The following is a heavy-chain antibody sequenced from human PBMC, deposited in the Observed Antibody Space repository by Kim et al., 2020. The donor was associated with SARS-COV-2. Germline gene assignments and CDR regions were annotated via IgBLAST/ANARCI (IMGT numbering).Heavy chain of an antibody. V-gene: IGHV4-59*08. CDR2: IYYSGST. CDR1: GGSISTYY. Sequence: SETLSLTCTVSGGSISTYYWSWIRQPPGKGLEWIGYIYYSGSTNYNPSLKSRVTISVDTSKNQFSLKLSSVTAADTAVYYCARHVPQWSYRYNAANYFDYWGQGTLVTVSS. D-gene: IGHD3-16*02. J-gene: IGHJ4*02. CDR3: ARHVPQWSYRYNAANYFDY.